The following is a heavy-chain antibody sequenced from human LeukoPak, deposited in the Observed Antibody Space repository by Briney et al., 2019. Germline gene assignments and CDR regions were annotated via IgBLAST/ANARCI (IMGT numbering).Heavy chain of an antibody. CDR2: ISSSSSYI. CDR1: GFTFSSYS. V-gene: IGHV3-21*01. Sequence: GGSLRLSCAASGFTFSSYSMNWVRQAPGKGLEGVSSISSSSSYIYYADSVKGRFTISRDNAKNSLYLQMNSLRAEDTAVYYCASRVSNGGESSDAFDIWGQGTMVTVSS. CDR3: ASRVSNGGESSDAFDI. J-gene: IGHJ3*02. D-gene: IGHD2-21*01.